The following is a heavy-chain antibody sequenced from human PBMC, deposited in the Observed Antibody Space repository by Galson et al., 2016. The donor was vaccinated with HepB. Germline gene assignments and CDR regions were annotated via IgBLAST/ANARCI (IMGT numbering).Heavy chain of an antibody. CDR3: AKDRWTGQLLPHGFDY. CDR2: TNSSGGRT. D-gene: IGHD6-6*01. V-gene: IGHV3-23*01. J-gene: IGHJ4*02. CDR1: EFTFTSYA. Sequence: SLRLSCAASEFTFTSYAMSWVRQAPGKGLEWVSSTNSSGGRTHYADSVKGRFTISRDNSKNTLFLQMNSLRAEDTALYYCAKDRWTGQLLPHGFDYWGQGTLVTVSS.